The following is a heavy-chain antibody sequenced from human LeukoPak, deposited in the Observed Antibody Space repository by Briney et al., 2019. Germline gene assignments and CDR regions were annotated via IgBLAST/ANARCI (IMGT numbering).Heavy chain of an antibody. V-gene: IGHV1-2*02. J-gene: IGHJ6*03. CDR1: GLTFTGDL. D-gene: IGHD6-25*01. CDR2: INPNSGVT. Sequence: GPSLKVSCTASGLTFTGDLMHSVRQAPGQRLGGMGWINPNSGVTNYAPTFQGRVTMTRDTSISTAYMELSRLRSGDPAVYYCARSGRHQRYYYYMDVWGKGTTVTVSS. CDR3: ARSGRHQRYYYYMDV.